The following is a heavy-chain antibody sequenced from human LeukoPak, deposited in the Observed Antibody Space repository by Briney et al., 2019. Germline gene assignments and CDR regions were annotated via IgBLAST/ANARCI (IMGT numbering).Heavy chain of an antibody. Sequence: GGSLRLSCAASGFTFSSYEMNWVRQAPGKGLEWVSYISSSGSTIYYADSVKGRFTISRDNAKNSLYLQMNSLRAEDTAVYYCARASTTTPYDYVWGSYRLTNQHEFDYWGKGTTVTVSS. V-gene: IGHV3-48*03. CDR2: ISSSGSTI. D-gene: IGHD3-16*02. CDR1: GFTFSSYE. CDR3: ARASTTTPYDYVWGSYRLTNQHEFDY. J-gene: IGHJ6*04.